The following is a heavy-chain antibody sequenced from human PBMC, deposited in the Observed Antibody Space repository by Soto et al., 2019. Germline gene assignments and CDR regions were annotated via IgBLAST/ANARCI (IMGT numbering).Heavy chain of an antibody. CDR2: INAGNGNT. J-gene: IGHJ4*02. CDR3: ARDHSSSWGYDY. CDR1: GYTFTSYA. D-gene: IGHD6-13*01. V-gene: IGHV1-3*01. Sequence: QVQLVQSGAEVKKPGASVKVSCKASGYTFTSYAMHWVRQAPGQRLEWMGWINAGNGNTKYSQKFKGRVTITRDTSASTAYMELSSLRSEDTAVYYCARDHSSSWGYDYWGQGTLVTVSS.